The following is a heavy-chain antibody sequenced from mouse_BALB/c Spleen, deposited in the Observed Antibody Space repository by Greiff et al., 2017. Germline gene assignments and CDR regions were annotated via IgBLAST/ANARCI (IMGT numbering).Heavy chain of an antibody. D-gene: IGHD2-14*01. Sequence: QVQLKESGPDLVAPSQSLSITCTVSGFSLTSYGVHWVRQPPGKGLEWLVVIWSDGSTTYNSALKSRLSISKDNSKSQVFLKMNSLQTDDTAMYYCARHRYDSYAMDYWGQGTSVTVSS. CDR1: GFSLTSYG. V-gene: IGHV2-6-2*01. CDR3: ARHRYDSYAMDY. CDR2: IWSDGST. J-gene: IGHJ4*01.